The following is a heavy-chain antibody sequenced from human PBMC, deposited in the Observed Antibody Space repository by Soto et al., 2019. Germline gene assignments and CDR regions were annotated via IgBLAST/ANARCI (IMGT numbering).Heavy chain of an antibody. CDR3: VKGNGGDY. CDR2: SRGREGST. V-gene: IGHV3-23*01. CDR1: GFTFITYD. D-gene: IGHD1-1*01. Sequence: EVQLLESGGGSVQPGGSLRLSCAASGFTFITYDMTWVRQAPGKGLEWVSVSRGREGSTDYADSVKGRFTISRDNSKNTVYLQMNSVRADDTAIYYCVKGNGGDYWAQGTLVTVSS. J-gene: IGHJ4*02.